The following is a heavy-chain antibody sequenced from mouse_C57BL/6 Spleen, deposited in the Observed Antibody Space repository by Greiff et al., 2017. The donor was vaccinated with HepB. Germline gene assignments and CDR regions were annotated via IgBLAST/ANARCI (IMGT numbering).Heavy chain of an antibody. J-gene: IGHJ4*01. CDR1: GFTFSDYG. D-gene: IGHD3-1*01. CDR2: ISSGSSTI. CDR3: ARRAGPYAMDY. Sequence: EVKLVESGGGLVKPGGSLKLSCAASGFTFSDYGMHWVRQAPEKGLEWVAYISSGSSTIYYADTVKGRFTISRDNAKNTLFLQMTSLRSEDTAMYYCARRAGPYAMDYWGQGTSVTVSS. V-gene: IGHV5-17*01.